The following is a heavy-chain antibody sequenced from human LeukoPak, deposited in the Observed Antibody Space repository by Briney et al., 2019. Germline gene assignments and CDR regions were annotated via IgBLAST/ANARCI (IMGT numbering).Heavy chain of an antibody. V-gene: IGHV4-4*02. J-gene: IGHJ4*02. CDR3: ARTGNTAMVPLDY. CDR1: GGSISGSNW. CDR2: IYHGGST. Sequence: SETLSLTCAVSGGSISGSNWWTWVRQSPGKGLEWIGDIYHGGSTNYNPSLKSRVTISVDKSKNQFSLNVNSVTAADTAVYYCARTGNTAMVPLDYWGQGTLVTVSS. D-gene: IGHD5-18*01.